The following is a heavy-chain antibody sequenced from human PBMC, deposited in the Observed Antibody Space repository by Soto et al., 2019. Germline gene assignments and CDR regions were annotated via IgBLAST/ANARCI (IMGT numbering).Heavy chain of an antibody. D-gene: IGHD1-1*01. CDR2: IYATGTT. Sequence: PSETLSLTCTVSGASISGFYWSWIRKSAGKGLEWIGRIYATGTTDYNPSLKSRVMMSVDTSKKQFSLKLRSVTAADTAVYYCVRDGTRTLRDWFDPWGQGISVTVSS. J-gene: IGHJ5*02. V-gene: IGHV4-4*07. CDR1: GASISGFY. CDR3: VRDGTRTLRDWFDP.